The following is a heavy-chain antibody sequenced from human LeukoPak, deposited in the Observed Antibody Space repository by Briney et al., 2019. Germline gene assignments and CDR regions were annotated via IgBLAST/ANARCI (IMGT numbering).Heavy chain of an antibody. CDR2: ISGSGGST. CDR3: AKDGTIFGVVRGAFDI. J-gene: IGHJ3*02. Sequence: PGGSLRLSCAASGFTFSSYAMSWVRQAPGKGLEWVSAISGSGGSTYNADSVKGRFTISRDNSKNTQYLQMSSLRAEDTAVYYCAKDGTIFGVVRGAFDIWGQGTMVTVSS. D-gene: IGHD3-3*01. CDR1: GFTFSSYA. V-gene: IGHV3-23*01.